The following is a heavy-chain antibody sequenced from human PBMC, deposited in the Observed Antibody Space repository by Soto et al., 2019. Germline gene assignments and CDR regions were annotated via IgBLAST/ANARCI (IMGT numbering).Heavy chain of an antibody. Sequence: PSETLSLTCTVSGGSIISYYCICIGHPPGKGLEWIGYIYYSGSTNYNPSLKSRVTISVDTSKNQFSLKLSSVTAADTAVYYCARGLGDFWSGYVWSFDYWGQGTLVTVSS. CDR2: IYYSGST. D-gene: IGHD3-3*01. J-gene: IGHJ4*02. CDR1: GGSIISYY. V-gene: IGHV4-59*01. CDR3: ARGLGDFWSGYVWSFDY.